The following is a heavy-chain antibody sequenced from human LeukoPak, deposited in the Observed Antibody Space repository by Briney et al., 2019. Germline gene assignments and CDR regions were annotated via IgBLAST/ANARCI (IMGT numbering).Heavy chain of an antibody. CDR1: GYSISSGYY. J-gene: IGHJ3*02. Sequence: PSETLSLTCAVPGYSISSGYYWGWIRQPPGKGLEWIGSIYHSGSTYYNPSLKSRVTISVDTSKNQFSLKLSSVTAADTAVYYCARPGQPSVTTSYAFDIWGQGTMVTVSS. CDR3: ARPGQPSVTTSYAFDI. D-gene: IGHD4-17*01. CDR2: IYHSGST. V-gene: IGHV4-38-2*01.